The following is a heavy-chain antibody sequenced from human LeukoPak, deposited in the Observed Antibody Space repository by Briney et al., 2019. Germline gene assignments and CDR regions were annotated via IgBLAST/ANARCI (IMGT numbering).Heavy chain of an antibody. CDR3: ASFYGGDPLIDYGMDV. J-gene: IGHJ6*02. V-gene: IGHV3-48*01. CDR2: ISSSSSTI. Sequence: GGSLRLSCAASGFTFSSYAMHWVRQAPGKGLEWVSYISSSSSTIYYADSVKGRFTISRDNAKNSLYLQMNSLRAEDTAVYYCASFYGGDPLIDYGMDVWGQGTTVTVSS. D-gene: IGHD4-17*01. CDR1: GFTFSSYA.